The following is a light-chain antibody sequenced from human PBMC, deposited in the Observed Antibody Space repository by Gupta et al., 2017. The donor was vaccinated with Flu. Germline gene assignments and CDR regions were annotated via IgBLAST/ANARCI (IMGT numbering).Light chain of an antibody. J-gene: IGKJ1*01. Sequence: DIQMTQSPSSLSASVGDTVTITCRASQNIGNYLNWYQQKPGKAPNLLIYAASSLHTGVPSRFSGSGSGTDFTLTISSLQPEDVVTYYCQQTYSTLWTFGQGTKVDIK. V-gene: IGKV1-39*01. CDR3: QQTYSTLWT. CDR2: AAS. CDR1: QNIGNY.